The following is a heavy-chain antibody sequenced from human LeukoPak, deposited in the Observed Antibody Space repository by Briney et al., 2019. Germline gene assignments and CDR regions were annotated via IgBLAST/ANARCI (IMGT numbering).Heavy chain of an antibody. J-gene: IGHJ4*02. V-gene: IGHV1-18*01. CDR3: ARGPYYDSWSGAGY. CDR2: ITTYNGNT. D-gene: IGHD3-3*01. Sequence: ASVKVSCKASGYTFRDFGISWVRQAPGQGLEWMEWITTYNGNTNYIQKLQGRVTMTTDTSTSTAYMELRSLRSDDTAVYYCARGPYYDSWSGAGYWGQGTLVTVSS. CDR1: GYTFRDFG.